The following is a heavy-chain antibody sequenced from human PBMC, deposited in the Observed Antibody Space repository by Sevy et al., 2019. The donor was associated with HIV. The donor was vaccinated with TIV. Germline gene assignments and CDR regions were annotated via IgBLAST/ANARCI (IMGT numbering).Heavy chain of an antibody. CDR1: GFPLITST. J-gene: IGHJ4*02. V-gene: IGHV1-18*01. CDR2: VAVYNGDT. D-gene: IGHD7-27*01. CDR3: ARGRTPNYYFDY. Sequence: ASVKVSCQASGFPLITSTVAWVRQAPGQGLQYLGWVAVYNGDTHYAQSFQGTLTMTTDTSANTAYMELRSLTSDDTAIYYCARGRTPNYYFDYWAQGSLVTVSS.